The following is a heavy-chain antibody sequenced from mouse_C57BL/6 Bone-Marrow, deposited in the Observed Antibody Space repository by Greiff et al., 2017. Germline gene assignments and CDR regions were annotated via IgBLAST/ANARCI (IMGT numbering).Heavy chain of an antibody. Sequence: QVQLQQPGAELVKPGASVKLSCKASGYTFTSYWMQWVKQRPGQGLEWIGEIDPSDSYTNYNQKFKSKATLTVDKPSSTAYMQLSSLTSEDSAVYYCAHGNYFYWYFAVWGTGTTVTVSS. CDR2: IDPSDSYT. J-gene: IGHJ1*03. D-gene: IGHD2-1*01. V-gene: IGHV1-50*01. CDR1: GYTFTSYW. CDR3: AHGNYFYWYFAV.